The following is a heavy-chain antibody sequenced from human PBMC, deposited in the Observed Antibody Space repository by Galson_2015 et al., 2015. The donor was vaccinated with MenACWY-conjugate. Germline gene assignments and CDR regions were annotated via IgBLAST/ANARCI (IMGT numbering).Heavy chain of an antibody. D-gene: IGHD1-26*01. CDR2: TYNRSKWNN. CDR1: GDSVSSHSAA. J-gene: IGHJ4*02. CDR3: ARQYSGGFDS. V-gene: IGHV6-1*01. Sequence: CAISGDSVSSHSAAWNWVRQSPSRGLEWRGRTYNRSKWNNDYALSAKSRITINPDTSKNQFSLQLNSVTPEDTAIYHCARQYSGGFDSWGQGTLVAASS.